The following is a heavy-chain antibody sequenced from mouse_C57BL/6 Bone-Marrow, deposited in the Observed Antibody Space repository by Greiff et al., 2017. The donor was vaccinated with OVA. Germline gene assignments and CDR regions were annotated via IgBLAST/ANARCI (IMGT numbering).Heavy chain of an antibody. CDR3: ARGYYGSSYVD. V-gene: IGHV5-17*01. J-gene: IGHJ2*01. CDR2: ISSGSSTF. Sequence: ESGGGLVKPGGFLKLFCAASGFTLSDYGMHRVRQAPEKGLEWVAYISSGSSTFYYADTVKGRFTIPRNNAKNTLFLQMTSLGSEDTAMYYCARGYYGSSYVDWGRGTALTVSS. CDR1: GFTLSDYG. D-gene: IGHD1-1*01.